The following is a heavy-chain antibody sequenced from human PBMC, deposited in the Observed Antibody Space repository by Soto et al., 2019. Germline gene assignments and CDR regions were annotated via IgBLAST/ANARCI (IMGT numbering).Heavy chain of an antibody. Sequence: GGSLRLSCAASGFTFSSYGMHWVRQAPGKGLEWVAVIWYDGSNKYYADSVKGRFTISRDNSKNTLYLQMNSLRAEDTAVYYCARLDSSSWSFGFYYYGLDVWGQGTTVTVSS. CDR2: IWYDGSNK. V-gene: IGHV3-33*01. CDR1: GFTFSSYG. J-gene: IGHJ6*01. D-gene: IGHD6-13*01. CDR3: ARLDSSSWSFGFYYYGLDV.